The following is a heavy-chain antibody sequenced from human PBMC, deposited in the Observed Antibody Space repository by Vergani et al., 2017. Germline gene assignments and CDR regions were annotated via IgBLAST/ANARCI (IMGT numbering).Heavy chain of an antibody. D-gene: IGHD3-10*01. CDR3: ARDPRGVVPGRNHRYYDGLDV. Sequence: QVQLVQSGAEVKQPGASVKVSCKASGYTFSVYYIHCVRQAPGQGLDCMGWIDPKSGDTNYAQNIQGRVTMTRDTSVSTVYMELRSLRSDDTTVYYCARDPRGVVPGRNHRYYDGLDVWGQGTTVAVS. CDR2: IDPKSGDT. V-gene: IGHV1-2*02. J-gene: IGHJ6*02. CDR1: GYTFSVYY.